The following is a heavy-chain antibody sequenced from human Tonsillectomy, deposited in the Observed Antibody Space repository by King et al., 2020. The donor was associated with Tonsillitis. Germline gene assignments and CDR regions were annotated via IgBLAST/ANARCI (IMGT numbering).Heavy chain of an antibody. J-gene: IGHJ4*02. CDR2: ISSSSSTI. Sequence: VQLVESGGGLVQPGGSLRLSCAASGFTFSNYHMNWVRQAPGKWLEWVSYISSSSSTIYYADSVKGRFTISRDNAKNSLFLQMNSLRVEDTAVYYCASARIRGQGTLVTVSS. CDR3: ASARI. CDR1: GFTFSNYH. V-gene: IGHV3-48*04.